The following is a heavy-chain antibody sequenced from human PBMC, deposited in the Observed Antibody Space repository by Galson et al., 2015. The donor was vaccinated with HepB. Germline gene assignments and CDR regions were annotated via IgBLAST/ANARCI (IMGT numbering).Heavy chain of an antibody. Sequence: SLRLSCAASGFSFSNSEMNWVRQAPGKGLEWVSYISGSSDSIFYADSVKGRFSISRDNAKNSLSLQMNSLRDEDTAVYYCARAQRHYSDSSGYFYFDSWGQGTLVTVSS. D-gene: IGHD3-22*01. CDR2: ISGSSDSI. CDR3: ARAQRHYSDSSGYFYFDS. V-gene: IGHV3-48*03. CDR1: GFSFSNSE. J-gene: IGHJ4*02.